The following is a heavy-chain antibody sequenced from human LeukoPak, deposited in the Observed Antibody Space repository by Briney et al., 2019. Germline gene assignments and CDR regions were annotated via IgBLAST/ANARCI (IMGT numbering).Heavy chain of an antibody. V-gene: IGHV4-34*01. Sequence: SETLSLTCTVSGGSITTYYWSWIRQPPGKGLEWIGEINHSGSTNYNPSLKSRVTISVDTSKNQFSLKLSSVTAADTAVYYCARGRGYYDSSGYYPDYWGQGTLVTVSS. CDR1: GGSITTYY. CDR3: ARGRGYYDSSGYYPDY. J-gene: IGHJ4*02. D-gene: IGHD3-22*01. CDR2: INHSGST.